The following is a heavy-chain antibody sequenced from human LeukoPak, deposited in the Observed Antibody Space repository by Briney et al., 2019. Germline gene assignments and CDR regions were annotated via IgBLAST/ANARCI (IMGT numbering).Heavy chain of an antibody. CDR1: GFTFSSHG. Sequence: GRSLRLSCAASGFTFSSHGMHWVRQAPGKGLEWVAVIWYDGSNKYYADSVKGLFTISRDNSKNTLYLQMNSLRAEETAVYYCARDWGQLPDYWGQGTLVTVSS. CDR2: IWYDGSNK. V-gene: IGHV3-33*01. D-gene: IGHD2-2*01. CDR3: ARDWGQLPDY. J-gene: IGHJ4*02.